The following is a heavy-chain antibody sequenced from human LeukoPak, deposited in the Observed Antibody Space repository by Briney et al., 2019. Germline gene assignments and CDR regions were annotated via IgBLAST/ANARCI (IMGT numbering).Heavy chain of an antibody. Sequence: SETLSLTCTVSGGSINSYYWSWIRQPPGKGLEWIGYIYYSGSTNYNPSLKSRVTISVDTSKNQFSLKLSSVTAADTAVYYCARHHVPLLFDYWGQGTLVTVSS. CDR3: ARHHVPLLFDY. CDR2: IYYSGST. CDR1: GGSINSYY. V-gene: IGHV4-59*08. J-gene: IGHJ4*02. D-gene: IGHD3-16*01.